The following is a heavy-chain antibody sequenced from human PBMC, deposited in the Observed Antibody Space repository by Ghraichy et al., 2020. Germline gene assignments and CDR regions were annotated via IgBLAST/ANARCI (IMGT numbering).Heavy chain of an antibody. CDR2: IKDDGSEQ. D-gene: IGHD6-13*01. Sequence: GESLNISCAASGFTFSRYWMKWVRQAPGKGLEWVANIKDDGSEQNYVDSVKGRFTISRDNAKNSLYLQMNSLRAEETAVYFCAAYSSTWLYNWFDPWGQGTLVTVSS. CDR1: GFTFSRYW. CDR3: AAYSSTWLYNWFDP. J-gene: IGHJ5*02. V-gene: IGHV3-7*01.